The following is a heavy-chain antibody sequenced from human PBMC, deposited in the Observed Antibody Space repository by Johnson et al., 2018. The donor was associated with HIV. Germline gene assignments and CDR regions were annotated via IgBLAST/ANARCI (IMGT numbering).Heavy chain of an antibody. CDR3: ARETIAAADDI. CDR1: GFTFRSYG. CDR2: VSYDGTNE. V-gene: IGHV3-30*03. Sequence: QVQLVESGGGVVQPGRSLRLSCVASGFTFRSYGMHWVRQAPGKGLEWVAFVSYDGTNEFYADSVKGRFTVSRDSSKNTLFLQMNSLRAEDTAVYYCARETIAAADDIWGQGTMVTVSS. J-gene: IGHJ3*02. D-gene: IGHD6-13*01.